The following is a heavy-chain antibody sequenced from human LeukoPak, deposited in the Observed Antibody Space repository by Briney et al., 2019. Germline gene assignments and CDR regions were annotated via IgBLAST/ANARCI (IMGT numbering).Heavy chain of an antibody. CDR2: ISYDGSNK. V-gene: IGHV3-30*01. CDR3: ASQRLAAGAFDI. J-gene: IGHJ3*02. D-gene: IGHD6-25*01. CDR1: GFTFSSYA. Sequence: GRSLRLSCAASGFTFSSYAMHWVRQAPGKGLEWVAVISYDGSNKYYADSVKGRFTIPRDNSKNTLYLQMNSLRAEDTAVYYCASQRLAAGAFDIWGQGTMVTVSS.